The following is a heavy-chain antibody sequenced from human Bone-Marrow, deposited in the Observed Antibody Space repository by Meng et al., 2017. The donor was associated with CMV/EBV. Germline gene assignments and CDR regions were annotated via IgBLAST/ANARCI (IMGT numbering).Heavy chain of an antibody. J-gene: IGHJ6*02. CDR3: ARDDFYV. CDR1: GGTFSRYP. Sequence: ASVKVSCKASGGTFSRYPVSWVRQAPGHGLEWMGWINPNSGGTNYAQKFQGRVTMTRDTSISTAYMELSRLRSEDTAVYYCARDDFYVWGQGTTVTVSS. D-gene: IGHD3-3*01. V-gene: IGHV1-2*02. CDR2: INPNSGGT.